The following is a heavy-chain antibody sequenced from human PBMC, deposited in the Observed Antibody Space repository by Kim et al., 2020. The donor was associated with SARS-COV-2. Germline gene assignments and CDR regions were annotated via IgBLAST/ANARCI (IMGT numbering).Heavy chain of an antibody. CDR3: ARLSTSPAVGPLGHNWFGP. V-gene: IGHV1-3*01. CDR1: GNSLISNT. D-gene: IGHD6-13*01. J-gene: IGHJ5*02. CDR2: INGGNGKT. Sequence: ASVKVSCKASGNSLISNTFVWVRQAPGQRLEWMGWINGGNGKTEYSQRFQGRITFTRDTSANTAYMDLSSLRSEDTAVYFCARLSTSPAVGPLGHNWFGPGGQGTL.